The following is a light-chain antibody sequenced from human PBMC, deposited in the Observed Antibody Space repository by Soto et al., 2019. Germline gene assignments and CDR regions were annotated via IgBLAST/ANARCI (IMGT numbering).Light chain of an antibody. CDR3: SSYTASSTLL. V-gene: IGLV2-14*03. CDR2: EVS. Sequence: QSVLTQPSSLSGSPVQSITISCTGTSSDVGGYNYVSWSQQHPGKAPKLLISEVSNRPSGVSNRFSGSKSGNTASLTISGLQADDEADYYCSSYTASSTLLFGTGTKVTVL. CDR1: SSDVGGYNY. J-gene: IGLJ1*01.